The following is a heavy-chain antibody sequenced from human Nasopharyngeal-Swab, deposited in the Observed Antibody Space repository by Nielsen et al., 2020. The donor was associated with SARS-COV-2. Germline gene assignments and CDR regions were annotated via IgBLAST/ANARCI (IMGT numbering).Heavy chain of an antibody. D-gene: IGHD2-15*01. Sequence: VRQAPGKGLEWVAVIWYDGSNKYYADSVKGRFTISRDNSKNTLYLQMNSLRAEDTAVYHCARESSWPKGGFDYWGQGTLVTVSS. CDR3: ARESSWPKGGFDY. V-gene: IGHV3-33*01. CDR2: IWYDGSNK. J-gene: IGHJ4*02.